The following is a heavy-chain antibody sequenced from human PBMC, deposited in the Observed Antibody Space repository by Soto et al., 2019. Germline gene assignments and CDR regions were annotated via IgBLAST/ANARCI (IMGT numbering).Heavy chain of an antibody. J-gene: IGHJ3*02. CDR2: IYYSGST. CDR3: PSFPPTKGGSNPNDAFDI. V-gene: IGHV4-30-4*01. Sequence: PSETLSLTCTVSGGSISSGDDYLSWIRQPPGKGVEWIGDIYYSGSTDYNPSLKSRVTISVDTSKNQFSLKLSSVTAADTAVYYCPSFPPTKGGSNPNDAFDIWGQGTMVPV. D-gene: IGHD3-16*01. CDR1: GGSISSGDDY.